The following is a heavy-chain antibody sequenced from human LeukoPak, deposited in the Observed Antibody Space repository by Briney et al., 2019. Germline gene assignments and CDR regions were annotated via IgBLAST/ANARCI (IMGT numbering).Heavy chain of an antibody. CDR2: IWYDGSNK. Sequence: GRSLRLSCAASGFTFSSYAMHWVRQAPGKGLEWVAVIWYDGSNKYYADSVKGRFTISRDNSKNTLYLQMNSLRAEDTAVYYCARDSRIAVAGKLDYWGQGTLVTVSS. CDR3: ARDSRIAVAGKLDY. CDR1: GFTFSSYA. J-gene: IGHJ4*02. V-gene: IGHV3-33*08. D-gene: IGHD6-19*01.